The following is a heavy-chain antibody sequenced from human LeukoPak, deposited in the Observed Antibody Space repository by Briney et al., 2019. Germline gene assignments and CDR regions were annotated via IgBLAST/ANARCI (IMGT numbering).Heavy chain of an antibody. V-gene: IGHV1-69*04. CDR2: IIPILGIA. CDR1: GGTFSIYA. D-gene: IGHD2-2*01. Sequence: SVKVSCKASGGTFSIYAISWVRQAPGQGLEWMGRIIPILGIANYAQKFQGRVTITADKSTSTAYMELSSLRSEDTAVYYCARAHRIVVPAAIVDYYYYYYMDVWGKGTTVTVSS. J-gene: IGHJ6*03. CDR3: ARAHRIVVPAAIVDYYYYYYMDV.